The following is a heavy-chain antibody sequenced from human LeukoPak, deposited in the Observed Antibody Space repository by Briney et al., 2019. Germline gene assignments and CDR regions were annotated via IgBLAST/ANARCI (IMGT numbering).Heavy chain of an antibody. CDR2: INHSGST. J-gene: IGHJ4*02. D-gene: IGHD6-6*01. CDR3: ARARIAARRFDY. V-gene: IGHV4-34*01. Sequence: SETLSLTCAVYGGSFSGYYWSWIRQPPGKGLEWIGEINHSGSTNYNPSLKSRVTISVDTSKNQFSLKLSSVTAADTAVYYCARARIAARRFDYWGQGTPVTVSS. CDR1: GGSFSGYY.